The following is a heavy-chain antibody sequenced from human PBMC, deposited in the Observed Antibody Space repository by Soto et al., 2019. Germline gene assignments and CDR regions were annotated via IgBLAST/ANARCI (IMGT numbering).Heavy chain of an antibody. CDR1: GYAFTTYG. D-gene: IGHD1-1*01. CDR2: ISAHNGNT. CDR3: ARGRYGDY. V-gene: IGHV1-18*01. J-gene: IGHJ4*02. Sequence: QVHLVQAGAEVKKPGASVKGSCKGSGYAFTTYGITWVRQAPGQGLAWMGWISAHNGNTNYAQKLQGRVTVTRDTSTSTPYMELRSLKSDDTAVYYCARGRYGDYWGQGALVTVSS.